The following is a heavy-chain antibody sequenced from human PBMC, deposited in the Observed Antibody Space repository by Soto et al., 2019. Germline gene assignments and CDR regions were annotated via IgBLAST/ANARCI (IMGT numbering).Heavy chain of an antibody. CDR2: ISYDGSNK. Sequence: GGSLRLSCAASGFTFSSYGMHWVRPAPGKGLEWVAVISYDGSNKYYADSVKGRFTISRDNSKNTLYLQMNSLRAEDTAVYYCATLGYSSGFNWFDPWGQGTLVTSPQ. CDR1: GFTFSSYG. V-gene: IGHV3-30*03. J-gene: IGHJ5*02. CDR3: ATLGYSSGFNWFDP. D-gene: IGHD6-19*01.